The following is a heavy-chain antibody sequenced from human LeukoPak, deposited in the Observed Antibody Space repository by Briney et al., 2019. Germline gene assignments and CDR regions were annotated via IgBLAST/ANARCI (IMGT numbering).Heavy chain of an antibody. CDR3: ARPTKDYDFWSGYWHYYYGMDV. D-gene: IGHD3-3*01. J-gene: IGHJ6*02. CDR1: GFTFSSYA. Sequence: GSLRLSCAASGFTFSSYAMSWVRQAPGKGLEWVSGISGSGDSTYYADSVKGRFTISRDSSRNTLYLQMNSLRAEDTGVYYCARPTKDYDFWSGYWHYYYGMDVWGQGTTVTVSS. V-gene: IGHV3-23*01. CDR2: ISGSGDST.